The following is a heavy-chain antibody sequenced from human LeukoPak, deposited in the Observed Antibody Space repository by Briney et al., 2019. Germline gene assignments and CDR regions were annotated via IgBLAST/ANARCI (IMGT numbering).Heavy chain of an antibody. CDR3: ATVRVGDCSGGSCYTRLDY. J-gene: IGHJ4*02. Sequence: ASVKVSCKVSGYTLTELSMHWVRQAPGKGLEWMGGFDPEDGETIYAQKFQGRVTMTEDTSTDTAYMELSSLRSEDTAVYYCATVRVGDCSGGSCYTRLDYWGQGTLVTVSS. D-gene: IGHD2-15*01. V-gene: IGHV1-24*01. CDR1: GYTLTELS. CDR2: FDPEDGET.